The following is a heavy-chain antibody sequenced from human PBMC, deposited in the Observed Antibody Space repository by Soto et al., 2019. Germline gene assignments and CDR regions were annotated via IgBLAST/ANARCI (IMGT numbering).Heavy chain of an antibody. D-gene: IGHD1-26*01. CDR2: INHSGST. Sequence: QVQLQQWGAGLLKPSETLSLTCAVYGGSFSGYYWSWIRQPPGKGLEWIGEINHSGSTNYNPSLKSRVTISVDTSKNQFSLKLSSVTAADTAVYYCAREGGSYTLDYWGQGTLVTVSS. CDR1: GGSFSGYY. CDR3: AREGGSYTLDY. V-gene: IGHV4-34*01. J-gene: IGHJ4*02.